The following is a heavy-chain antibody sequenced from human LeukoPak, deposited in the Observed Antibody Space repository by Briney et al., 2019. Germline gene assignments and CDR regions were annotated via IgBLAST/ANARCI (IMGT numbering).Heavy chain of an antibody. CDR2: SNYSGST. Sequence: SETLSLTCTVSGGSISRGGYYWSWIRQHPGKGLEWIGYSNYSGSTYYNPSLKSRVTISVDTSKNRFSLKLSSVTAADTAVYYCARVKFYSWIDYWGQGTLVAVSS. CDR1: GGSISRGGYY. V-gene: IGHV4-31*03. CDR3: ARVKFYSWIDY. D-gene: IGHD4-11*01. J-gene: IGHJ4*02.